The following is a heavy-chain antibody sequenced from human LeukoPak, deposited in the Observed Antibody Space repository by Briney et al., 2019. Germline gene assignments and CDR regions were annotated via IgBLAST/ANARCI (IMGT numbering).Heavy chain of an antibody. CDR3: ARGIYGDYTYYYGMDV. V-gene: IGHV5-51*01. Sequence: GESLKISCKGSGYSFISYWIGWVRQMPGKGLEWMGIIYPGDSDTRYSPSFQGQVTISADKSISTAYLQWSSLKASDTAMYYCARGIYGDYTYYYGMDVWGQGTTVTVSS. D-gene: IGHD4-17*01. CDR2: IYPGDSDT. CDR1: GYSFISYW. J-gene: IGHJ6*02.